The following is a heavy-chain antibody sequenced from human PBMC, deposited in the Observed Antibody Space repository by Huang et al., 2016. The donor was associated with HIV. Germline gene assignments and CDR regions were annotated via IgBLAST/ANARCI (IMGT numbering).Heavy chain of an antibody. V-gene: IGHV3-21*01. CDR1: GFTFSNYN. J-gene: IGHJ4*02. CDR3: ARNYDILTGYDL. Sequence: EVQLVESGGGLVKPGGSLRLSCAASGFTFSNYNMTWVRQAPVKGLEWVSDISYKNRSLYDTDSVKGRFTISRDNAKNFLYLQMSSLRAEDTAVYYCARNYDILTGYDLWGQGTLVTVSS. D-gene: IGHD3-9*01. CDR2: ISYKNRSL.